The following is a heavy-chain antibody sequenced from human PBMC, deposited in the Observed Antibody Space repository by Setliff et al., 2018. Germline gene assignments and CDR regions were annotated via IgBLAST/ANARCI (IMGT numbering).Heavy chain of an antibody. V-gene: IGHV1-69*06. J-gene: IGHJ4*02. CDR3: ARMAGWESAPRFITIFGVVDY. CDR2: IIPIFGTA. CDR1: GGTFSSYA. Sequence: SVKVSCKASGGTFSSYAISWVRQAPGQGLEWMGRIIPIFGTANYAQKFQGRVTITADKSTSTAYMELSSLRSEDTAVYYCARMAGWESAPRFITIFGVVDYWGQGTLVTVSS. D-gene: IGHD3-3*01.